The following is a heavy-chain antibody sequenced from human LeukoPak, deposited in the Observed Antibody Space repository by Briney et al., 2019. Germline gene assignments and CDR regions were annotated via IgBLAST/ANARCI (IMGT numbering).Heavy chain of an antibody. V-gene: IGHV4-34*01. CDR1: GGSFSGYY. Sequence: SETLSLTCALYGGSFSGYYWSWIRQPPGKGLEWIGEINHSGSTNYNPSLKSRVTISVDTSKNQVSLKLSSVTAADTAVYYCARAPLPYCTYGVCRPQNWFDPWGQGTLVTVSS. D-gene: IGHD2-8*01. J-gene: IGHJ5*02. CDR3: ARAPLPYCTYGVCRPQNWFDP. CDR2: INHSGST.